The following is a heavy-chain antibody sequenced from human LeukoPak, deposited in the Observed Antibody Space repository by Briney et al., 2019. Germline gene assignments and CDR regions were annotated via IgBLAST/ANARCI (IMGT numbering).Heavy chain of an antibody. CDR3: AKWGDYDVLTGYYVSDY. J-gene: IGHJ4*02. Sequence: GGSLRLSCAASGFTFSNYATSWVRQAPGKGLEWVSAITGSGGNTYYADSVKGRFTISRDNSKNTVFLQMNSLRAEDTAVYYCAKWGDYDVLTGYYVSDYWGQGTLVTVSS. D-gene: IGHD3-9*01. CDR2: ITGSGGNT. CDR1: GFTFSNYA. V-gene: IGHV3-23*01.